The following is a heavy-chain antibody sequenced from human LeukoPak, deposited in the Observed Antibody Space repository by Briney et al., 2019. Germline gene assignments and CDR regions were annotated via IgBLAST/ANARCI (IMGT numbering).Heavy chain of an antibody. V-gene: IGHV3-49*04. D-gene: IGHD3-16*01. CDR3: TRDYEWSRY. CDR1: AFTFGYYA. Sequence: GRSLRLSCTAYAFTFGYYAMSWVRQAPGKGLEWVGFIRSKPYGGTTEYAASVKGRFTISRDDSESIAYLQINTLKTEDTAVYYCTRDYEWSRYWGQGTLVTVSS. CDR2: IRSKPYGGTT. J-gene: IGHJ4*02.